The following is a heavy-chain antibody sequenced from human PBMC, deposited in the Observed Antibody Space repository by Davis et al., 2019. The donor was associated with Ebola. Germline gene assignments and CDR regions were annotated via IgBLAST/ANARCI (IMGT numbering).Heavy chain of an antibody. CDR3: ARVSFVGSGYHSDY. D-gene: IGHD3-22*01. Sequence: GESLKISCAASGFTFSSYSMNWVRQAPGKGLEWVSSISSSSSYIYYADSVKGRFTISRDNAKNSLYLQMNSLRAEDTAVYYCARVSFVGSGYHSDYWGQGTLVTVSS. J-gene: IGHJ4*02. CDR2: ISSSSSYI. CDR1: GFTFSSYS. V-gene: IGHV3-21*01.